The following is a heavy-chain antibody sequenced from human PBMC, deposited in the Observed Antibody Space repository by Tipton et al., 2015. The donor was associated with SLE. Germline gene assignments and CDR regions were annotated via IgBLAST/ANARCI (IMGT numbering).Heavy chain of an antibody. V-gene: IGHV4-59*01. D-gene: IGHD1-26*01. Sequence: GLVKPSETLSLTCTVSGGSISSYYWSWIRQPPGKGLEWIGYIYYSGSTNYNPSLKSRVTISVDTSKNQFSLKLSSVTAADTAVYYCARDRASYHYWGQGTLVTVSS. CDR3: ARDRASYHY. CDR1: GGSISSYY. J-gene: IGHJ4*02. CDR2: IYYSGST.